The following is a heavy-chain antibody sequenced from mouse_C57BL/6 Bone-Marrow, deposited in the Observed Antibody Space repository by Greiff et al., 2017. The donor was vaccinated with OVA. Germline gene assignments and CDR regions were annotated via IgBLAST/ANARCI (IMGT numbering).Heavy chain of an antibody. D-gene: IGHD1-1*01. Sequence: EVKVEESGGGLVQPGDSLSLSCAASGFTFTNYYMSWVRQPPGKALEWLAFIRNKPNGSTTEYSASVKGRFTIFRDNSQSILYLQMNALRAEDSATYYCARYKGRVAVDYFDYWGQGTALTVSS. V-gene: IGHV7-3*01. CDR2: IRNKPNGSTT. CDR1: GFTFTNYY. CDR3: ARYKGRVAVDYFDY. J-gene: IGHJ2*01.